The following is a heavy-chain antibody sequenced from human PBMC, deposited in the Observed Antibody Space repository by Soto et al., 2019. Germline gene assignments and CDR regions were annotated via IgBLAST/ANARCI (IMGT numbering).Heavy chain of an antibody. CDR3: ARDYGSGSYGFFYFDY. V-gene: IGHV4-59*08. CDR1: GGSISRYY. D-gene: IGHD3-10*01. Sequence: PSETLSLTCTVSGGSISRYYWNWIRQPPGKGLEWIGYIYYSGSTNYNPSLKSRVTISVDTSKNQFSLKLSSVTAADTAVYYCARDYGSGSYGFFYFDYWGQGTLVTVSS. CDR2: IYYSGST. J-gene: IGHJ4*02.